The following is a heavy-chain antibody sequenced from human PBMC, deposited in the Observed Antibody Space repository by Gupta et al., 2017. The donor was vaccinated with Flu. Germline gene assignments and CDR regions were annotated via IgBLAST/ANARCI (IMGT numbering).Heavy chain of an antibody. V-gene: IGHV3-21*01. Sequence: ASGFTFSDYSINWVRQAPGKGLEWVSSINANSKYIFYADSVKGRFTISRDNAKNSLYLQMNSLRAEDTAVYYCARLRVGGTGFIDDWGQGALVTVSS. D-gene: IGHD1-1*01. CDR3: ARLRVGGTGFIDD. CDR1: GFTFSDYS. J-gene: IGHJ4*02. CDR2: INANSKYI.